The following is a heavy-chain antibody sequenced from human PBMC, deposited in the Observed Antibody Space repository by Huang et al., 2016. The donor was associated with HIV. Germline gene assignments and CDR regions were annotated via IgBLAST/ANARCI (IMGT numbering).Heavy chain of an antibody. V-gene: IGHV3-48*01. D-gene: IGHD3-10*01. Sequence: EVQLMESGGGLVQPGGSLRLSCAASGFTFSTYNMNWVRQAQGKGLEWGSYITSSSGAIDYADSVKGRFTISRDNAKNSLYLQMNSLRAEDTAVYYCARFGSYYYGSGSYLDAFDIWGQGTMVTVSS. CDR2: ITSSSGAI. J-gene: IGHJ3*02. CDR3: ARFGSYYYGSGSYLDAFDI. CDR1: GFTFSTYN.